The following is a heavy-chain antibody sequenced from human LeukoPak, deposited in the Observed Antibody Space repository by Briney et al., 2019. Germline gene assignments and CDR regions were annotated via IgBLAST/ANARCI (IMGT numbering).Heavy chain of an antibody. D-gene: IGHD4-17*01. CDR1: GFTFSSYA. CDR3: ARDLTTAGSY. J-gene: IGHJ4*02. Sequence: GRSLRLSCAASGFTFSSYAMHWVRQAPGKGLEWVAVISYDGSNKYYADSVKGRFTISRDNSKNTLYPQMNSLRAEDTAVYYCARDLTTAGSYWGQGTLVTVSS. V-gene: IGHV3-30-3*01. CDR2: ISYDGSNK.